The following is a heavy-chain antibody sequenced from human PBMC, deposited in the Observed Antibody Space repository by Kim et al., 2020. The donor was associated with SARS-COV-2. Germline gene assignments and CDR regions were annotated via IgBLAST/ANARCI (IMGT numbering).Heavy chain of an antibody. Sequence: SVRGRFTTSRDESRNTAYLQMNSLKTEDTAVYYCTRVAGSQLAFCDAFDIWGQGTMVAVSS. D-gene: IGHD3-3*02. J-gene: IGHJ3*02. V-gene: IGHV3-73*01. CDR3: TRVAGSQLAFCDAFDI.